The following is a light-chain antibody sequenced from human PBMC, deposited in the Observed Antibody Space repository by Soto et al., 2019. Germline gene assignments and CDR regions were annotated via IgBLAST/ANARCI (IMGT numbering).Light chain of an antibody. V-gene: IGKV1-27*01. Sequence: DIQMTQSPSSLSASVGDRVTITCRASQGISTYLAWYQQKPGKIPKLLIYGASTIQLGVPPRFRGSGSGTYFTLTISSLQPEDVATYYCQKYNSAPLTFGGGTKVEIK. CDR1: QGISTY. CDR3: QKYNSAPLT. J-gene: IGKJ4*01. CDR2: GAS.